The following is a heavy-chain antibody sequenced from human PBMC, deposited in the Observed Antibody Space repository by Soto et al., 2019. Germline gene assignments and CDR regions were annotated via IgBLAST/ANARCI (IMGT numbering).Heavy chain of an antibody. V-gene: IGHV5-10-1*01. CDR1: GYSFTSYW. Sequence: GESLKISCKGSGYSFTSYWISWVRQMPGKGLEWMGRIDPSDSYTNYSPSFQGHVTISADKSISTAYLQWSSLKASDTAMYYCARFPFDYSNYGSPGDFYYGMDVCGQATTGTVSS. J-gene: IGHJ6*02. CDR2: IDPSDSYT. CDR3: ARFPFDYSNYGSPGDFYYGMDV. D-gene: IGHD4-4*01.